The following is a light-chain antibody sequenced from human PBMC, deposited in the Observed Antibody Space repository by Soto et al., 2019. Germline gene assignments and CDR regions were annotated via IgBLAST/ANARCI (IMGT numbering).Light chain of an antibody. Sequence: EIVMTQSPATLSVSPGERATLSCRASQSVINNLAWYQQKPGQAPRLLISAVSTRATGIPARFSGSGSGTEFAITIRSRQSEDFAVYSWQQGDSWPWTFGQGTKVEIK. CDR2: AVS. CDR3: QQGDSWPWT. CDR1: QSVINN. V-gene: IGKV3D-15*01. J-gene: IGKJ1*01.